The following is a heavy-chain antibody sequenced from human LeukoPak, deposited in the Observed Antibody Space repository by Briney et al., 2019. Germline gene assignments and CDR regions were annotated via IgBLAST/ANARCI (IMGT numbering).Heavy chain of an antibody. Sequence: PGGSLTLSCAASGFTFSGYWMSWLRQAPGKGLEWVANIKQDGGEEYYVDSVKGRFTISRDNAKNSLYLQMNSLRAEDTAVYYCARDRGFGQADVWGKGTTVTVSS. D-gene: IGHD3-10*01. CDR2: IKQDGGEE. CDR1: GFTFSGYW. CDR3: ARDRGFGQADV. V-gene: IGHV3-7*01. J-gene: IGHJ6*04.